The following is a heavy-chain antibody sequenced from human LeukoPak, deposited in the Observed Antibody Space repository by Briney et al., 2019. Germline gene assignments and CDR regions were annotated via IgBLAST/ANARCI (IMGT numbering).Heavy chain of an antibody. V-gene: IGHV1-69*04. J-gene: IGHJ4*02. CDR1: GGSFSSYA. D-gene: IGHD4-17*01. CDR3: ARERSPNGDYIFDY. Sequence: SVKVSCKASGGSFSSYAISWVRQAPGQGLEWLGRVIPILDVANYAQKLQGRVTITADESTSTAYMELSSLRSEDTAVYYCARERSPNGDYIFDYWGQGTLVTVSS. CDR2: VIPILDVA.